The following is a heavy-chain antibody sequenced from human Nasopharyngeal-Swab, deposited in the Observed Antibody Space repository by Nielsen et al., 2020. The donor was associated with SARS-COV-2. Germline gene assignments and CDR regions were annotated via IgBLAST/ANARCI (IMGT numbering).Heavy chain of an antibody. D-gene: IGHD3-3*01. Sequence: SETLSLTCTVSGGSISSYYWSWIRQPPRKGLEWIGYIYYSGSINYNPSLRSRVTISVDTSKNQFSLKLSSVTAADAAVYYCARVSADFWSGYYLYYFDYWGQGTLVTVSS. CDR1: GGSISSYY. V-gene: IGHV4-59*01. CDR3: ARVSADFWSGYYLYYFDY. CDR2: IYYSGSI. J-gene: IGHJ4*02.